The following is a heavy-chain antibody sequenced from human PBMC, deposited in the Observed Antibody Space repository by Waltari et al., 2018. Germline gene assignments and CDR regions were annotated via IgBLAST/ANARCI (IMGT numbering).Heavy chain of an antibody. D-gene: IGHD3-16*01. J-gene: IGHJ4*02. Sequence: QVQLQQWGAGLLKPSATLSLTCAVYGGSFSGYYWCWIRQPPGKGLEWIGEINHSGSTNYNPSLKSRVTISVDTSKNQFSLKLSSVTAADTAVYYCARRIRWGPQVDYWGQGTLVTVSS. CDR3: ARRIRWGPQVDY. CDR1: GGSFSGYY. CDR2: INHSGST. V-gene: IGHV4-34*01.